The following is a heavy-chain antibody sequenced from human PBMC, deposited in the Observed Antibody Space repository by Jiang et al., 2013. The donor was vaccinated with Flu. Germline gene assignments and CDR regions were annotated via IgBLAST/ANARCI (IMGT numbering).Heavy chain of an antibody. Sequence: GPGLVKPSQTLSLTCSVSGGSINSVGYYWSWIRQHPGKGLEWIGYIYYSGKSYSNPSLQSRAIITLDTSKNHFSLTLNSVTAADTAVYYCARGGRGAVDIWGQGTMVTGLF. J-gene: IGHJ3*02. CDR2: IYYSGKS. V-gene: IGHV4-31*03. CDR3: ARGGRGAVDI. CDR1: GGSINSVGYY. D-gene: IGHD5-24*01.